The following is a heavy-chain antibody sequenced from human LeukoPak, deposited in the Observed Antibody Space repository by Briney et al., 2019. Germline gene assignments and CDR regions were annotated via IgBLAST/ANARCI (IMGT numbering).Heavy chain of an antibody. J-gene: IGHJ4*02. CDR2: ISWNSVYV. CDR1: GFTFDDYA. CDR3: ARDFVDY. V-gene: IGHV3-9*01. Sequence: GGSLRLSCAASGFTFDDYAMHWVRQAPGKGLEWVSGISWNSVYVGYADSVKGRFSISRDNAKNSVSLQMNSLRPEDSAVYYCARDFVDYWGQGTLVTVSS.